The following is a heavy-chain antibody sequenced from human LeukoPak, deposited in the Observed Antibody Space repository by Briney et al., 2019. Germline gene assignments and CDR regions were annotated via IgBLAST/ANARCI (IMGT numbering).Heavy chain of an antibody. J-gene: IGHJ4*02. Sequence: KASETLSLTCAVYGGSFSGYYWSWIRQPPGKGLEWIGEINHSGSTNYNPSLKSRVTISVDTSKNQFSLKLSSVTAADTAVYYCARRGGEYESDFDYWGQGTLVTVSS. CDR2: INHSGST. D-gene: IGHD2/OR15-2a*01. CDR1: GGSFSGYY. CDR3: ARRGGEYESDFDY. V-gene: IGHV4-34*01.